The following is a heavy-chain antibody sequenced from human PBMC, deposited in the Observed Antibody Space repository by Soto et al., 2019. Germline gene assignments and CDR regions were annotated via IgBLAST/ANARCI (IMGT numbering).Heavy chain of an antibody. CDR3: ARLPGYRREFDY. D-gene: IGHD4-4*01. Sequence: PSETLSLTCTVSGGSLNSYYWSWIRQPPGKELEWIGYIYYSGDTTYNPSLQSRVTISVDTSKNQFSLKLTSVTAADTAVYYCARLPGYRREFDYWGQGTLVTVSS. V-gene: IGHV4-59*01. J-gene: IGHJ4*02. CDR1: GGSLNSYY. CDR2: IYYSGDT.